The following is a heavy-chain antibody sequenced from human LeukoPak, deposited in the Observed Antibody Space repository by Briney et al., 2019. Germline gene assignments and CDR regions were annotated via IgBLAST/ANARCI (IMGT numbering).Heavy chain of an antibody. D-gene: IGHD3-10*01. V-gene: IGHV3-33*01. CDR1: GFNFNDSG. CDR2: IWYDGSEI. Sequence: GRSLRLSCAASGFNFNDSGMHWVRQAPGKGLEWVAVIWYDGSEIYYADSVKGRLTISRDNSKNTLYLQMNSLRADDTAVYYCARDGYYGSGRPFDYWGQGALVSVSS. CDR3: ARDGYYGSGRPFDY. J-gene: IGHJ4*02.